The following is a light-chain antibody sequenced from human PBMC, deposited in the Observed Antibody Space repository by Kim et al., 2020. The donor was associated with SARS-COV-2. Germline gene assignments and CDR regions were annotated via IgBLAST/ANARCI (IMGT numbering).Light chain of an antibody. CDR3: QQRSNWPPYT. CDR2: DAS. J-gene: IGKJ2*01. CDR1: QSVSRY. V-gene: IGKV3-11*01. Sequence: LYPRERAPLSCRASQSVSRYLSWYQPKPGQAPRLLNYDASNRATGITARFSGSGSGTDFTLTISSLEPEDFAVYYCQQRSNWPPYTCGQGTDLEI.